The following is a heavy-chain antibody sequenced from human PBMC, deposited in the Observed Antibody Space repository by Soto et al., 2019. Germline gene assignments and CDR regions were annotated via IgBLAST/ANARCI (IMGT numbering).Heavy chain of an antibody. V-gene: IGHV1-18*01. CDR2: ISAYNDHT. D-gene: IGHD1-1*01. CDR3: ARGTYFDY. Sequence: QVQLVQSGTEVKKPGASVKVSCKASGYIMTTYGVSWGRQAPGQGLEWVGWISAYNDHTSYAQKFQGRVTMTTDTSTSTAYMELRSLRSDDTAVYYCARGTYFDYWGQGTLVTVSS. CDR1: GYIMTTYG. J-gene: IGHJ4*02.